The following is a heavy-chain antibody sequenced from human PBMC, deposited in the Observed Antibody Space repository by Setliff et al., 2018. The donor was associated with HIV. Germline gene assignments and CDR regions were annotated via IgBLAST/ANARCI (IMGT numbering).Heavy chain of an antibody. CDR1: GFSIENFD. Sequence: LRLSCTVVGFSIENFDMHWVRQAPGKGLEWVSLLWRDEVGEYYADSVKGRFSISRDRSRNMVSLQMNSLRVEDTAIYYCGNKGGQVWGPGTLVTVSS. J-gene: IGHJ1*01. CDR3: GNKGGQV. CDR2: LWRDEVGE. D-gene: IGHD3-16*01. V-gene: IGHV3-33*08.